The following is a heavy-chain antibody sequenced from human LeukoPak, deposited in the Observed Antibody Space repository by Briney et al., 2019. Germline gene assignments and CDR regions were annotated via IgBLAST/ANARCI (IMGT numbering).Heavy chain of an antibody. CDR1: GFTFSSYA. CDR2: ISYDGSNK. V-gene: IGHV3-30*04. CDR3: ARDRLPYSSGWSLDY. Sequence: GGSLRLSCAASGFTFSSYAMHWVRQAPGKGLEWVAVISYDGSNKYYADSVKGRFTISRDNSKNTLYLQMNSLRAEDTAVYYCARDRLPYSSGWSLDYWGQGTLVTVSS. J-gene: IGHJ4*02. D-gene: IGHD6-19*01.